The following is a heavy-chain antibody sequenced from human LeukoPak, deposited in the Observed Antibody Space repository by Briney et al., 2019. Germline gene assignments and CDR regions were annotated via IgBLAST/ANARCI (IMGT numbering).Heavy chain of an antibody. V-gene: IGHV1-18*01. CDR1: GYTFTTYG. CDR2: ISAYNGNT. Sequence: GASVKVSCKASGYTFTTYGISWVRQAPGQGLEWMGWISAYNGNTKYAQKLQGRVSMTTDTSTSTAYMELRSLRSDDTAVYYCARNRASRLWFDPWGQGTLVTVSS. J-gene: IGHJ5*02. D-gene: IGHD2/OR15-2a*01. CDR3: ARNRASRLWFDP.